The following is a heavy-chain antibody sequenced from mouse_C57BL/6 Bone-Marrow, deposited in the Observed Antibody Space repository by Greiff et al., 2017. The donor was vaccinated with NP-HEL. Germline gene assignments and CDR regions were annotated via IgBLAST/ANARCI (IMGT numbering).Heavy chain of an antibody. CDR2: IYPGGGYT. D-gene: IGHD2-2*01. V-gene: IGHV1-63*01. Sequence: SGAELVRPGTSVKMSCKASGYTFTNYWIGWAKQRPGHGLEWIGDIYPGGGYTNYNEKFKGKATLTADKSSSTAYMQFSSLTSEDSAIYYCARVGYPYYFDYWGQGTTLTVSS. CDR1: GYTFTNYW. CDR3: ARVGYPYYFDY. J-gene: IGHJ2*01.